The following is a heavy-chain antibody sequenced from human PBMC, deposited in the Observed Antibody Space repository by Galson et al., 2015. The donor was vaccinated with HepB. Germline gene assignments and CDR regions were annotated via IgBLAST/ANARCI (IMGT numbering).Heavy chain of an antibody. CDR2: MVVGGGNT. CDR3: AAESYSSGCCKYDY. Sequence: SCKASGFTFSNSAVQWVRQARGQGLEWIGWMVVGGGNTNYAQHFQGRLTITRDMSTGTAYMEVTSLRYEDTAVYYCAAESYSSGCCKYDYWGQGTLVTVSS. J-gene: IGHJ4*02. CDR1: GFTFSNSA. V-gene: IGHV1-58*01. D-gene: IGHD6-25*01.